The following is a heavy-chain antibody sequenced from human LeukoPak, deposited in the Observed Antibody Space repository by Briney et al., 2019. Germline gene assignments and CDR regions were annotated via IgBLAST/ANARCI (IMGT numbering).Heavy chain of an antibody. CDR3: ARFSRITWGDWGYAIDC. D-gene: IGHD2-21*02. J-gene: IGHJ6*01. V-gene: IGHV4-34*01. CDR2: IDDGGNT. Sequence: SETLSLTCSVYGGSFSDYFMSWIRQSPGKGLEWIGEIDDGGNTNYNPSLMSRVIVSMEKSKKQFSLVMRSVAAADTAVYYCARFSRITWGDWGYAIDCWGEGRTVIVSS. CDR1: GGSFSDYF.